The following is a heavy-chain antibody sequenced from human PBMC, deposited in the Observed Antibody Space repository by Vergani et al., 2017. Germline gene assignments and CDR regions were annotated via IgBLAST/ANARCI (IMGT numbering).Heavy chain of an antibody. D-gene: IGHD3-22*01. CDR2: IKHSGST. CDR3: ARGRNYYYDSSGYYPATGRGIDY. Sequence: QVQLQQWGAGLLKPSETLSLTCAVYGGSFSGYYWSWLRQPPGKGLEWVGEIKHSGSTNYNPSRKSRVTISVYTSKTQFSMKLSSVNAADTAVYYCARGRNYYYDSSGYYPATGRGIDYWGQGTLVTVSS. J-gene: IGHJ4*02. V-gene: IGHV4-34*01. CDR1: GGSFSGYY.